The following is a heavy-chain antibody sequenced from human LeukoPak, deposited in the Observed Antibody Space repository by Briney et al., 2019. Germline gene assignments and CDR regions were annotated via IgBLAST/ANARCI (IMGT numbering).Heavy chain of an antibody. CDR1: GATFSSYA. D-gene: IGHD3-9*01. V-gene: IGHV1-69*05. J-gene: IGHJ4*02. CDR3: ARGSYYDILTGYYFTFDY. Sequence: GSSVKVSCKASGATFSSYAISWVRQAPGQGLEWMGGIIPIFGTANYAQKFQGRVTITTDESTSTAYMELSSLRSEDTAVYYCARGSYYDILTGYYFTFDYWGQGTLVTVSS. CDR2: IIPIFGTA.